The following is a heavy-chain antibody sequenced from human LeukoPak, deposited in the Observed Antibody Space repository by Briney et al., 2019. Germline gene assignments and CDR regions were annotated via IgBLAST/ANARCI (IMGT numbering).Heavy chain of an antibody. J-gene: IGHJ4*02. D-gene: IGHD3-10*01. CDR2: IYYSGST. V-gene: IGHV4-39*01. CDR3: ARQLWFGESRDY. CDR1: GGSISSSSYY. Sequence: SETLSLTCTVSGGSISSSSYYWGWIRQPPGKGLEWIGSIYYSGSTSYNPSLKSRVTISVDTSKNQFSLRLSSVTAADTAVYYCARQLWFGESRDYWGQGTLVTVSS.